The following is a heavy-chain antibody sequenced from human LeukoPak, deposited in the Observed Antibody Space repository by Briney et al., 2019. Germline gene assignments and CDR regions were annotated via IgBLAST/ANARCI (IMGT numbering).Heavy chain of an antibody. V-gene: IGHV3-23*01. Sequence: GGSLRLSCAASGFTFSIYSMSWVRQARGKGLVWVSAISGSGGSTHHADSVKGRLTISRDNSKNTLYLQMNSLRAEDTAVYYCAKDLGYCTNGVCPIFDYWGQGTLVTVSS. D-gene: IGHD2-8*01. CDR3: AKDLGYCTNGVCPIFDY. CDR1: GFTFSIYS. CDR2: ISGSGGST. J-gene: IGHJ4*02.